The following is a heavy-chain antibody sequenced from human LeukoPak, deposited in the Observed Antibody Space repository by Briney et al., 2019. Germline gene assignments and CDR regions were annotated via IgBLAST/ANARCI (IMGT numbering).Heavy chain of an antibody. D-gene: IGHD5-18*01. V-gene: IGHV3-15*01. J-gene: IGHJ4*02. CDR2: IKSKTDGGIT. CDR3: TTVSYGYSDY. Sequence: GGSLRLSCGASGFTFSNAWMSWVRQAPGKGLEWVGRIKSKTDGGITDYAAPVKGRFTISRDDSKNTLYLQMNSLKTEDTAVYYCTTVSYGYSDYWGQGTLVTVSS. CDR1: GFTFSNAW.